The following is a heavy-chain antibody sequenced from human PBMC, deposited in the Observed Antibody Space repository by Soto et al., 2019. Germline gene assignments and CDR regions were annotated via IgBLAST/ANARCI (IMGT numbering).Heavy chain of an antibody. J-gene: IGHJ4*02. CDR1: GGTFSSYA. V-gene: IGHV1-69*12. CDR3: ARLVCGYGDYTFDY. CDR2: IIPIFGTA. Sequence: QVQLVQSGAEVKKPGSSVKVSCKASGGTFSSYAISWVRQAPGQGLEWMGGIIPIFGTANYAQKFQGRVTSTADEATSTADRELSSLRSEDTAGYYCARLVCGYGDYTFDYWGQGTLVTVSS. D-gene: IGHD4-17*01.